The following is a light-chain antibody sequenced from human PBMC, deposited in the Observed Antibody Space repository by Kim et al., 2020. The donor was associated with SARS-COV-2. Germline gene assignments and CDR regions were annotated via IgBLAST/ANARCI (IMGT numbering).Light chain of an antibody. CDR3: SSYTSSSTL. J-gene: IGLJ2*01. CDR1: SSDVGGYNY. CDR2: DVS. Sequence: QSALTQPASVSGSPGQSITISYTGTSSDVGGYNYVSWYQQHPGKAPKLMIYDVSKRPSGVSNRFSGSKSGNTASLTISGLQAEDEADYYCSSYTSSSTLFGGGTQLTVL. V-gene: IGLV2-14*01.